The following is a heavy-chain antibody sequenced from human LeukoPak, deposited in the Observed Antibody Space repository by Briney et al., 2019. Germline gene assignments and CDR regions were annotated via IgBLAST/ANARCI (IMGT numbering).Heavy chain of an antibody. J-gene: IGHJ5*02. V-gene: IGHV3-23*01. Sequence: GGSLRLSCAASGFTVSSNYMSWVRQDPGKGLEWVSSFRASDETTYYADSVKGRFTISRDKSRNTLYLQMNSLRVEDTAVYYCAREGKTIAAPTTWGQGTLVTVSS. CDR3: AREGKTIAAPTT. CDR1: GFTVSSNY. CDR2: FRASDETT. D-gene: IGHD6-13*01.